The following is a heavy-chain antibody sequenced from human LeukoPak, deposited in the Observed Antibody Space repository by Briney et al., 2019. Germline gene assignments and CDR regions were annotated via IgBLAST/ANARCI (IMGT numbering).Heavy chain of an antibody. CDR3: ARGFKRQQLVLGY. Sequence: ASVKVPCKASGYTFTGYYMHWVRQAPGQGLEWMGWINPNSGGTNYAQKFQGRVTMTRDTSISTAYMELSRLRSDDTAVYYCARGFKRQQLVLGYWGQGTLVTVSS. CDR1: GYTFTGYY. D-gene: IGHD6-13*01. V-gene: IGHV1-2*02. J-gene: IGHJ4*02. CDR2: INPNSGGT.